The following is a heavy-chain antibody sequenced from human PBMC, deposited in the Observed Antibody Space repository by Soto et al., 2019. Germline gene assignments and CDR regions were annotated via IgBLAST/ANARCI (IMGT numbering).Heavy chain of an antibody. D-gene: IGHD2-15*01. CDR1: GYAFTSYD. V-gene: IGHV1-8*01. J-gene: IGHJ3*02. CDR3: ARVLLSCSGGSSYAASAFDI. CDR2: MNPNSGNT. Sequence: SVEACWKDCGYAFTSYDIYWVRQSTRQGLEWMGWMNPNSGNTGYAQKFQGRVTMTRNTSISTAYMELSSLRSEDTAVYYCARVLLSCSGGSSYAASAFDIWGQGTMVTVSS.